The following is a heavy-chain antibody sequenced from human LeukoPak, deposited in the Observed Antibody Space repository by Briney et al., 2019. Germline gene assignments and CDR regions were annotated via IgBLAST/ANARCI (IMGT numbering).Heavy chain of an antibody. V-gene: IGHV1-2*02. J-gene: IGHJ4*02. CDR1: EYTYRVYH. CDR3: ARGPPSSSWYLY. CDR2: INPNSGGT. Sequence: ASVTVSCEASEYTYRVYHIHGVRQAPDQGLEWMGWINPNSGGTNYAQKFQGRVTMTRDTSISTAYMELSRLRSDDTAVYYCARGPPSSSWYLYWGQGTLVNVSS. D-gene: IGHD6-13*01.